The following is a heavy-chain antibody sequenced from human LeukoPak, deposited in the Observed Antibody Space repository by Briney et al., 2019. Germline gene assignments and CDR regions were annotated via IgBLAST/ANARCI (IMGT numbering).Heavy chain of an antibody. CDR1: GGSISSYY. Sequence: ASETLSLTCTVSGGSISSYYWSWIRQPAGKGLEWIGRIYTSGSTNYNPSLKSRVTISVDKSKNQFSLKLSSVTAADTAVYYCARDQAVAGNFLFDPWGQGTLVTVSS. CDR2: IYTSGST. J-gene: IGHJ5*02. V-gene: IGHV4-4*07. D-gene: IGHD6-19*01. CDR3: ARDQAVAGNFLFDP.